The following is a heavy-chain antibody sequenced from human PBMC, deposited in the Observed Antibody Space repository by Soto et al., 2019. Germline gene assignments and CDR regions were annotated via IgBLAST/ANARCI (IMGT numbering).Heavy chain of an antibody. J-gene: IGHJ4*02. V-gene: IGHV3-23*01. CDR2: ISGSGGST. Sequence: EVQLLESGGGLVQPGGSLRLSCTASGFTFSSYAMNWVRQAPGKGLEWVSVISGSGGSTYYADSVKGRFTISRDNSKNKMYLQMNSLRAEYTAVYYYPSRTSGWYFDYWGQGTLVTVSS. CDR3: PSRTSGWYFDY. D-gene: IGHD6-19*01. CDR1: GFTFSSYA.